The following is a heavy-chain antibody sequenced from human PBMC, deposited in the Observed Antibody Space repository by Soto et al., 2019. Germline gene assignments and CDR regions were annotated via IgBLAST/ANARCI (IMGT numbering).Heavy chain of an antibody. J-gene: IGHJ4*02. CDR2: INMEGSST. CDR1: GFTFSGDW. D-gene: IGHD1-26*01. V-gene: IGHV3-74*01. Sequence: GGSLRLSCAVSGFTFSGDWMHWVRQAAGKGLVWVARINMEGSSTNYADSVKGRFTISRDNAKNTLYLQMNSLRVDDTAVYYCARGPRGLYHHDYWGQGALVTVSS. CDR3: ARGPRGLYHHDY.